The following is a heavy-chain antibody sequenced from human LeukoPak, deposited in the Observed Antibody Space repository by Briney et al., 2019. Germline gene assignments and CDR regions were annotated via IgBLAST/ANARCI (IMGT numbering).Heavy chain of an antibody. D-gene: IGHD6-19*01. J-gene: IGHJ4*02. V-gene: IGHV6-1*01. CDR3: AREEGGWPRNFDY. CDR1: GDSVSGSSVA. CDR2: TYYRSKWYN. Sequence: SQTLSLTCAISGDSVSGSSVAWNWIRQSPSRGLEWLGRTYYRSKWYNDYAVSVKSRITINPDTSKNQFSLQLNSVTPEDTAVYYCAREEGGWPRNFDYWGQGTLVTVSS.